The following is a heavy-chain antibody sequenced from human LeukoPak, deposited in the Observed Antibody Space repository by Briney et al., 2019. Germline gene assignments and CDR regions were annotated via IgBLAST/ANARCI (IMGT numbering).Heavy chain of an antibody. V-gene: IGHV3-30-3*01. Sequence: GGSLRLSCAASGFTFSSYAMHWVRQAPGKGLEWVAVISYDGSNKYYADSVKGRFTISRDNSKNTLYLQMNSLRAEDTAVYYCARQHSYYYDSSGSYNWFDPWGQGTLVTVSS. CDR3: ARQHSYYYDSSGSYNWFDP. CDR2: ISYDGSNK. J-gene: IGHJ5*02. D-gene: IGHD3-22*01. CDR1: GFTFSSYA.